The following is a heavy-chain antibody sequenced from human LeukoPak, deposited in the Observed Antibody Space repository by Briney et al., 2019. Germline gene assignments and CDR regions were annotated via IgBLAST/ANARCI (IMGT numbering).Heavy chain of an antibody. D-gene: IGHD4-17*01. CDR2: IYTSGST. J-gene: IGHJ5*02. Sequence: SQTLSLTCTVSGGSISSGSYYWSWIRQPAGKGLEWIGRIYTSGSTNYNPSLKSRVTISVDTSKNQFSLKLSSVTAADTAVYYCARSDYANWFDPWGQGTLVTVSS. V-gene: IGHV4-61*02. CDR3: ARSDYANWFDP. CDR1: GGSISSGSYY.